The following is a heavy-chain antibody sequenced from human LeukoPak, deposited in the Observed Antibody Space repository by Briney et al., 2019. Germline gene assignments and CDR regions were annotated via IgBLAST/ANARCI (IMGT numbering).Heavy chain of an antibody. J-gene: IGHJ6*02. CDR3: ARDDSSSWYVSHYYYYGMDV. D-gene: IGHD6-13*01. CDR1: GFTFSSYS. V-gene: IGHV3-21*01. CDR2: ISSSSYI. Sequence: GGSLRLSCAASGFTFSSYSMNWVRQAPGKGLEWVSSISSSSYIYYADSVKGRFTVSRDNAKNSLYLQMNSLRAEDTAVYYCARDDSSSWYVSHYYYYGMDVWGQGTTVTVSS.